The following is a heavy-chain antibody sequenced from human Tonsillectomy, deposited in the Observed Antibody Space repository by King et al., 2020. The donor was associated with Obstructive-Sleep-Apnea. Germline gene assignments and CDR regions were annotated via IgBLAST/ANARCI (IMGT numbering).Heavy chain of an antibody. Sequence: VQLQESGPGLVKPSETLSLTCTVSGGSISSYYWTWIRQPPGKGLEWIGYIYYSGSPNYNPSLKSRVIISVDTSKNQFSLKLSSVTAADTAVYYCARVGDILNYYFDYWGQGTLVTVSS. D-gene: IGHD3-9*01. V-gene: IGHV4-59*01. CDR3: ARVGDILNYYFDY. CDR1: GGSISSYY. CDR2: IYYSGSP. J-gene: IGHJ4*02.